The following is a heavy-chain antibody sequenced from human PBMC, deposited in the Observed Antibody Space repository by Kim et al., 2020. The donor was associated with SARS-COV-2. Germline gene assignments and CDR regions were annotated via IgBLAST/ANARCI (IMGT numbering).Heavy chain of an antibody. CDR1: GYTFTSYD. D-gene: IGHD6-6*01. CDR2: MNPNSGNT. J-gene: IGHJ6*02. Sequence: ASVKVSCKASGYTFTSYDINWVRQATGQGLEWMGWMNPNSGNTGYAQKFQGRVTMTRNTSISTAYMELSSLRSEDTAVYYCARGREAARYYYYYGMDVWGQGTTVTVSS. CDR3: ARGREAARYYYYYGMDV. V-gene: IGHV1-8*01.